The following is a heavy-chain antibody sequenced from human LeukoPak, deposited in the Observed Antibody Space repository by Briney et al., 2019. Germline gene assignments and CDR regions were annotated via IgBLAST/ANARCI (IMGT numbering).Heavy chain of an antibody. CDR2: LYDSGNT. V-gene: IGHV4-59*08. CDR1: GASISSDY. CDR3: AGRGRRYFRD. J-gene: IGHJ1*01. Sequence: PSGTLSLTCIVSGASISSDYWSWIRRSPGKGLEWIGYLYDSGNTDYNPSLKSRVSISMNTSKNQFSLNLTSVTDADTAVYYCAGRGRRYFRDWGQGTLVTVSS.